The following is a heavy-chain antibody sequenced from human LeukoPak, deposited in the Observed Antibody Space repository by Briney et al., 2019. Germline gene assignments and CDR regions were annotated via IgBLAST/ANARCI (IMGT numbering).Heavy chain of an antibody. V-gene: IGHV1-24*01. D-gene: IGHD3-10*01. CDR1: GYTLTELS. CDR3: ATASFLWFGESPGGWFDP. CDR2: FDPEDGET. Sequence: ASVKVSCKVSGYTLTELSMHWVRQAPGKGLEWMGGFDPEDGETIYAQKFQGRVTMTEDPSTDTAYMELSSLRSEDTAVYYCATASFLWFGESPGGWFDPWGQGTLVTVSS. J-gene: IGHJ5*02.